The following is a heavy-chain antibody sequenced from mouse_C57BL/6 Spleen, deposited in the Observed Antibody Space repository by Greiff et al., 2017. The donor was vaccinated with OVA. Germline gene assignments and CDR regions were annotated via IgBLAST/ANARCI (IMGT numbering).Heavy chain of an antibody. D-gene: IGHD1-1*01. CDR3: ARGNYGSSPPFAY. J-gene: IGHJ3*01. Sequence: EVQLQQSGPELVKPGASVKMSCKASGYTFTDYNMHWVKQSHGKSLEWIGYINPNNGGTSYNQKFKGKATLTVNKSSSTAYMELRSLTSEDSAVYYCARGNYGSSPPFAYWGQGTLVTVSA. CDR1: GYTFTDYN. V-gene: IGHV1-22*01. CDR2: INPNNGGT.